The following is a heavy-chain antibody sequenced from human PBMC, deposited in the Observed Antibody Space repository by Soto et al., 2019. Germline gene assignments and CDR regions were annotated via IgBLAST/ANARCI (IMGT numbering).Heavy chain of an antibody. CDR1: GGTFSSYA. V-gene: IGHV1-69*13. J-gene: IGHJ4*02. CDR3: ASLNDIVVVVAAPYYFDY. Sequence: SVKVSCKASGGTFSSYAISWVRQAPGQGLEWMGGIIPIFGTANYAQKFQGRATITADESTSTAYMELSSLRSEDTAVYYCASLNDIVVVVAAPYYFDYWGQGTLVTVSS. D-gene: IGHD2-15*01. CDR2: IIPIFGTA.